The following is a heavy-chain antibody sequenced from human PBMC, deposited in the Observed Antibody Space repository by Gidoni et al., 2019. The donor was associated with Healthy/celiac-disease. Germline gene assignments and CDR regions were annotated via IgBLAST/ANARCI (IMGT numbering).Heavy chain of an antibody. CDR3: ARLLAYCGGDCYPS. CDR2: IYYSGST. V-gene: IGHV4-39*01. D-gene: IGHD2-21*02. Sequence: QLQLQESGPGLVKPSETLSLTCTVSGGSISSSSYYWGWIRQPPGKGLEWIGSIYYSGSTYYNPSLKSRVTISVDTSKNQFSLKLSSVTAADTAVYYCARLLAYCGGDCYPSWGQGTMVTVSS. J-gene: IGHJ3*01. CDR1: GGSISSSSYY.